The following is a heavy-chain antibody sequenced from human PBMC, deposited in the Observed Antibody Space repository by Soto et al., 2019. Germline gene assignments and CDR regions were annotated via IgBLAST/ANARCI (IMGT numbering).Heavy chain of an antibody. CDR1: GGSISSYY. CDR3: ARSRGDCSGGSCYSLFRFDP. J-gene: IGHJ5*02. Sequence: SETLSLTCTVSGGSISSYYWSWIRQPPGKGLEWIGYIYYSGSTNYNPSLKSRVTISVDTSKNQFSLKLSSVTAADTAVYYCARSRGDCSGGSCYSLFRFDPWGQGTLVTVSS. V-gene: IGHV4-59*01. CDR2: IYYSGST. D-gene: IGHD2-15*01.